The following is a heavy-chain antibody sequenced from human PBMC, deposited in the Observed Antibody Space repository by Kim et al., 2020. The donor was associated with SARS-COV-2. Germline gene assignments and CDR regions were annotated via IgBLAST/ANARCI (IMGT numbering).Heavy chain of an antibody. CDR3: ARGDHATLLRYFDWLLSQFDY. D-gene: IGHD3-9*01. CDR1: GFTFSSYG. Sequence: LSLTCAASGFTFSSYGMHWVRQAPGKGLEWVAVISYDGSNKYYADSVKGRFTISRDNSKNTLYLQMNSLRAEDTAVYYCARGDHATLLRYFDWLLSQFDYWGQGTLVTVSS. CDR2: ISYDGSNK. J-gene: IGHJ4*02. V-gene: IGHV3-33*05.